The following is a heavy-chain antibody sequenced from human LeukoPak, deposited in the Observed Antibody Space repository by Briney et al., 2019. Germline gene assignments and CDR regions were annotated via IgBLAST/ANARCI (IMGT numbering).Heavy chain of an antibody. D-gene: IGHD2-15*01. J-gene: IGHJ4*02. V-gene: IGHV1-18*01. CDR3: ARGGSPRTSLPFDY. CDR2: ISAYNGNT. Sequence: ASVKVSCKASGGTFSSYAISWVRQAPGQGLEWMGWISAYNGNTNYAQKLQGRVTMTTDTSTSTAYMELRSLRSDDTAVYYCARGGSPRTSLPFDYWGQGTLVTVSS. CDR1: GGTFSSYA.